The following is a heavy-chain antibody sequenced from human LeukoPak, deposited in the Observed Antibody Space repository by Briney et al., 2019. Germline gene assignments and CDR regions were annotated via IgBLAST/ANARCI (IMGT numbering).Heavy chain of an antibody. CDR3: AKNPTGFPNWFDP. CDR1: GFTFSTSV. D-gene: IGHD6-25*01. Sequence: GGPLRLSCAASGFTFSTSVMSWVRQVPGKGQEWISVISSTSDYTYYTDSVKGRFTISRDNSKNTLYLQMNSLRADDTAVYYCAKNPTGFPNWFDPWGQGTLVTVSS. V-gene: IGHV3-23*01. J-gene: IGHJ5*02. CDR2: ISSTSDYT.